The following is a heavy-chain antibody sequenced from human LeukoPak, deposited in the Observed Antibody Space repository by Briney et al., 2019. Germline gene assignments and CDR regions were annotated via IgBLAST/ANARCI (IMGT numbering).Heavy chain of an antibody. CDR2: ISSSSSAI. V-gene: IGHV3-48*01. CDR3: ASRGWYCTSTSCYLAY. Sequence: PGGSLRLSCAASGFTFSSYSMNWVRQAPGKGLEWVSYISSSSSAIYYADSVKGRFTISRDNAKNSLYLQMNSLRAEDTAVYYCASRGWYCTSTSCYLAYWGQGTLVTVSS. J-gene: IGHJ4*02. CDR1: GFTFSSYS. D-gene: IGHD2-2*01.